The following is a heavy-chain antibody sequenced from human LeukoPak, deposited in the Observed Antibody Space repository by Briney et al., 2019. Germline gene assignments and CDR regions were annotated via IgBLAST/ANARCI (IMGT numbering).Heavy chain of an antibody. V-gene: IGHV1-18*01. Sequence: ASVKVSCKASGYIFTSYGLAWLRQAPGQDLEWIDTIIPFNDRTKFAQKFQDRVTMNTGSSTTTAYLHLTNLRPDDTAVYYCSRAPSGLDCYVACFSAPWGQGTLVTVSS. D-gene: IGHD2-21*02. CDR1: GYIFTSYG. J-gene: IGHJ5*02. CDR3: SRAPSGLDCYVACFSAP. CDR2: IIPFNDRT.